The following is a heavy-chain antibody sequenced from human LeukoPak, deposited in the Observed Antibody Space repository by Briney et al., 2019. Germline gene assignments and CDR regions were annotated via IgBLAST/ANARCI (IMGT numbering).Heavy chain of an antibody. D-gene: IGHD2-2*01. V-gene: IGHV3-21*01. CDR2: ISSSNSHI. J-gene: IGHJ4*02. Sequence: PGGSLRLSCAASGFTFNSYNMNWVRQVPGKGLEWVSFISSSNSHIYYSDSVRGRFTVSRDNAKNSLYLQMSSLRAEDTAVYFCARVGCSTSTCFEDDHWGQGTLVIVSS. CDR1: GFTFNSYN. CDR3: ARVGCSTSTCFEDDH.